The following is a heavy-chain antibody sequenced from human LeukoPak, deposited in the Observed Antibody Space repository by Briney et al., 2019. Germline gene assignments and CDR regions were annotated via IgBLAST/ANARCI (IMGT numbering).Heavy chain of an antibody. J-gene: IGHJ5*02. V-gene: IGHV3-48*03. CDR2: ISSSGSTI. CDR3: ARVNYYDWFDP. CDR1: GFTFDDYG. Sequence: GGSLRLSCAASGFTFDDYGMNWVRQAPGKGLEWVSYISSSGSTIYYADSVKGRFTISRDNAKNSLYLQMNSLRAEDTAVYYCARVNYYDWFDPWGQGTLVTVSS. D-gene: IGHD3-10*01.